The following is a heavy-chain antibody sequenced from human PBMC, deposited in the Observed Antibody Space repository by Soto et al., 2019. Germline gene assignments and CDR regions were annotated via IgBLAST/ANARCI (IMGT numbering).Heavy chain of an antibody. Sequence: SETLSLTCSVSGGSMRNYYWNSIRQPPGRGLEWIGYVYHSGSTNYNPSLKSRVSMSVDVSRNHFSLTLHSVTAADTAVYFCTSSYSTSSSPDYWGQGTLVTVSS. CDR1: GGSMRNYY. CDR3: TSSYSTSSSPDY. CDR2: VYHSGST. J-gene: IGHJ4*02. V-gene: IGHV4-59*01. D-gene: IGHD6-6*01.